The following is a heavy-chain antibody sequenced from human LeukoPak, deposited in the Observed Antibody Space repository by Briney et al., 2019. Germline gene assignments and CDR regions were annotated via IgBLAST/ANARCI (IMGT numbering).Heavy chain of an antibody. CDR2: IIPIFGKA. CDR3: VRGEVTGSIRGYYFDY. Sequence: ASVKVSCKASGCTFSSYAISWVRQAPGQGLEWMGVIIPIFGKANYAQKVQGRVTITTDESTSTAYLQMSSLRSEDTAVYYCVRGEVTGSIRGYYFDYWGQGTLVTVSS. D-gene: IGHD4-11*01. J-gene: IGHJ4*02. V-gene: IGHV1-69*05. CDR1: GCTFSSYA.